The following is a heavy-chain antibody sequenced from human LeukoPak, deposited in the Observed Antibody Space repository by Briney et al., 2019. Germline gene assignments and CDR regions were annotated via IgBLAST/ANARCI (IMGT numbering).Heavy chain of an antibody. CDR3: ARELSTSSLTFDI. CDR2: IYYSGST. CDR1: GGSISSGVYY. J-gene: IGHJ3*02. D-gene: IGHD2-2*01. V-gene: IGHV4-31*03. Sequence: SETLSLTCTVSGGSISSGVYYWSWLRQHPGKGLEWVGYIYYSGSTYYNPSLKSRVTISVDTSKNQFSLNLSSVTAADTAVYYCARELSTSSLTFDIWGQGTMVTDSS.